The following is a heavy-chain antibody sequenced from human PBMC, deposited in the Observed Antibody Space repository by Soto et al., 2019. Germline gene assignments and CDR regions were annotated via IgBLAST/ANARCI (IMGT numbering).Heavy chain of an antibody. J-gene: IGHJ4*02. D-gene: IGHD6-13*01. V-gene: IGHV3-11*06. CDR2: ISSSSSYT. CDR3: ARTPPIAAAGTYYFDY. CDR1: GFTFSDYY. Sequence: GGSLRLSCATSGFTFSDYYMSWIRQAPGKGLEWVSYISSSSSYTNYADSVEGRFTISRDNAKNSLYLQMNSLRAEDTAVYYCARTPPIAAAGTYYFDYWGQGTLVTVFS.